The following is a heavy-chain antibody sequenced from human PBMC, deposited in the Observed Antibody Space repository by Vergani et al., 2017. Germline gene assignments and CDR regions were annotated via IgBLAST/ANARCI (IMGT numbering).Heavy chain of an antibody. V-gene: IGHV4-61*10. CDR1: GGSVSSGSYY. J-gene: IGHJ4*02. CDR2: IYYSGST. CDR3: ARGGKLGSSGYFDC. D-gene: IGHD3-22*01. Sequence: QVQLQESGPGLVKPSETLSLTCTVSGGSVSSGSYYWSWIRPAAGKGLEWIGYIYYSGSTYYNPSLKSRVTISVDTSKNQFSLKLSSVTAADTAVYYCARGGKLGSSGYFDCWGQVTLVTVSA.